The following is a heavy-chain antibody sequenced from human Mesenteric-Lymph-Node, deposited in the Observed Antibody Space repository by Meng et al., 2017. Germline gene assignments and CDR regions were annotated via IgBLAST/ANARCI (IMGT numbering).Heavy chain of an antibody. D-gene: IGHD4/OR15-4a*01. V-gene: IGHV3-30*01. Sequence: GGSLRLSCAVSGFIFTRCAMHWVRQAPGKGLEGVAVISYDGSNKYYADSVKGRFTMSRDNSKNTLYLQMNSLRPEDKAVYHCARAADYPYYLDYWGQGTLVTVSS. CDR3: ARAADYPYYLDY. CDR1: GFIFTRCA. CDR2: ISYDGSNK. J-gene: IGHJ4*02.